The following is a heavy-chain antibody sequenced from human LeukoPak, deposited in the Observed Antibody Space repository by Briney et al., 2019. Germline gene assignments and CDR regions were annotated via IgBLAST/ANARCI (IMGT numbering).Heavy chain of an antibody. CDR1: GDSISSYY. V-gene: IGHV4-4*07. CDR3: ARAGVFGLRYFDWPGGVFDP. D-gene: IGHD3-9*01. CDR2: IYTSGST. Sequence: PSETLSLTCTVSGDSISSYYWSWIRQPAGKGLEWIGRIYTSGSTNYNPSLKSRVTMSVDTSKNQFSLKLSSVTAADTAVYYCARAGVFGLRYFDWPGGVFDPWGQGTLVTVSS. J-gene: IGHJ5*02.